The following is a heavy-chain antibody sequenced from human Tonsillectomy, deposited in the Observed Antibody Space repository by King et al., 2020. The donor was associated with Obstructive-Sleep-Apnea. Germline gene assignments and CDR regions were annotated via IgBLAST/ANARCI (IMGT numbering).Heavy chain of an antibody. Sequence: DVQLVESGGDLVKPGGSLRLSCEASGFSFSSASMNWVRQAPGKGLEWVSHIRSSGRTKYYADSVKGRFNISRDNAKNSLYLQMKSLRVEDTAVYYCEKIRRYFENGGMDVWGQGTTVTVSS. CDR1: GFSFSSAS. D-gene: IGHD3-22*01. CDR2: IRSSGRTK. J-gene: IGHJ6*02. CDR3: EKIRRYFENGGMDV. V-gene: IGHV3-48*04.